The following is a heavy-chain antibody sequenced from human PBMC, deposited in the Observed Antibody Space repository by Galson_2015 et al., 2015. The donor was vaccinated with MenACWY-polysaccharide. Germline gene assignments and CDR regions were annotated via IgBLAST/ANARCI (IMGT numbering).Heavy chain of an antibody. V-gene: IGHV4-59*01. Sequence: SETLSLTCTVSGGSISSYYWSWIRQPPGKGLEWIGYIYYSGSTNYNPSLKSRVTISVDTSKNQFSLKLSSVTAADTAVYYCARVGNMIADAFDIWCQGTMVTVSS. CDR1: GGSISSYY. D-gene: IGHD3-22*01. CDR3: ARVGNMIADAFDI. CDR2: IYYSGST. J-gene: IGHJ3*02.